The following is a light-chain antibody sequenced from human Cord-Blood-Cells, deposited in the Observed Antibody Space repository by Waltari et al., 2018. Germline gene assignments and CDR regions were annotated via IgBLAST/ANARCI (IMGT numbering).Light chain of an antibody. V-gene: IGLV2-23*01. J-gene: IGLJ3*02. CDR1: SSDGGSYNL. CDR2: EGS. Sequence: QSALTQPASVSGSPGQSITISCTGTSSDGGSYNLFSSYQQHPGKAPKLMIYEGSKRPSALSNRFSGYKAGNTASLTIAGLQAEDEADYSFCSYAGSSTWVFGGGTQLTVL. CDR3: CSYAGSSTWV.